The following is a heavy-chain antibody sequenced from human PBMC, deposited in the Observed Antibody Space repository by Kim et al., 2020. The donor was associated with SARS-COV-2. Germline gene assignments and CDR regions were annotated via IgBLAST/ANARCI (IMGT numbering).Heavy chain of an antibody. Sequence: YTEQVKGRFIISRDSAKNSLDLQMNYLRAEYTAVYACAKGPRAYAEPFDSWGQGTLVTVSS. V-gene: IGHV3-11*06. CDR3: AKGPRAYAEPFDS. J-gene: IGHJ4*02. D-gene: IGHD2-2*01.